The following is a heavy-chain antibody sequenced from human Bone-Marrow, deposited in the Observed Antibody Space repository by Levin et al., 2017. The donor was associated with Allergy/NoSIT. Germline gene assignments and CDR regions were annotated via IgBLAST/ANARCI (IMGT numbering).Heavy chain of an antibody. D-gene: IGHD6-19*01. J-gene: IGHJ4*02. V-gene: IGHV3-7*03. Sequence: GGSLRLSCAASGFTFSSYWMSWVRQAPGKGLEWVANIKQDGSEKYYVDSVKGRFTISRDNAKNSLYLQMNSLRAEDTAVYYCARSPGYSSGWFDYWGQGTLVTVSS. CDR1: GFTFSSYW. CDR3: ARSPGYSSGWFDY. CDR2: IKQDGSEK.